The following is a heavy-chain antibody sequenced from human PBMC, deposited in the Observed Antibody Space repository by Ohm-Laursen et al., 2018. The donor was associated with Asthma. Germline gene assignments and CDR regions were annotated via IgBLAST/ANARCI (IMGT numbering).Heavy chain of an antibody. CDR2: INPNSGGT. CDR1: GYTFTGYY. V-gene: IGHV1-2*06. Sequence: ASVKVSCKASGYTFTGYYMHWVRQAPGQGLEWMGRINPNSGGTKYAQKFKGRVTMTRDTSISTAYMELSRLRSDDTAVYFCTRDVNWFDPWGQGTLVTVSS. J-gene: IGHJ5*02. CDR3: TRDVNWFDP.